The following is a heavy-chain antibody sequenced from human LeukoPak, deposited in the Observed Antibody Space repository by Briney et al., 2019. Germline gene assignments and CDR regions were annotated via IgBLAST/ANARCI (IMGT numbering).Heavy chain of an antibody. CDR2: ISGSSIYI. CDR3: ARDPPYYDSSGYYYDY. J-gene: IGHJ4*02. Sequence: KPGGSLRLSCAASGFTFSTYSMNWVRQAPGKGLEWVSSISGSSIYIYYADSVKGRFTISRDNAKNSLCLQMNSLRAEDTAVYYCARDPPYYDSSGYYYDYWGQGTLVTVSS. CDR1: GFTFSTYS. V-gene: IGHV3-21*01. D-gene: IGHD3-22*01.